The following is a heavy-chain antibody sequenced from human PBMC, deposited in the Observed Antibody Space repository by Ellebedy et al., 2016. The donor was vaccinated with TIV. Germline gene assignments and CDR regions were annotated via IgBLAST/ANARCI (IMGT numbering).Heavy chain of an antibody. CDR2: IYYSGST. CDR1: GGSMSSSSYY. J-gene: IGHJ4*02. CDR3: ARKSVYDSSLGY. Sequence: MPSETLSLTCTVSGGSMSSSSYYWGWIRQPPGKGLEWIGSIYYSGSTYYNPSLTSRVTISVDTSKNQFSLKLSSVTAADTAVYYCARKSVYDSSLGYWGQGTLVTVSS. V-gene: IGHV4-39*01. D-gene: IGHD3-22*01.